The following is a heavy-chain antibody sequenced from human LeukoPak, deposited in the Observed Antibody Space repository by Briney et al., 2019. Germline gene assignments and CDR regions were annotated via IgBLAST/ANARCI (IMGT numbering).Heavy chain of an antibody. Sequence: GGSLRLSCAASGFTFDDYAMHWVRQAPGKGLEWVSGISWNSGSIGYADSVKGRFTISRDNAKNSLYLQMNSLRAEDTALYYCAKDISGELSYFDYWGQGTLVTVSS. CDR2: ISWNSGSI. V-gene: IGHV3-9*01. J-gene: IGHJ4*02. D-gene: IGHD1-7*01. CDR1: GFTFDDYA. CDR3: AKDISGELSYFDY.